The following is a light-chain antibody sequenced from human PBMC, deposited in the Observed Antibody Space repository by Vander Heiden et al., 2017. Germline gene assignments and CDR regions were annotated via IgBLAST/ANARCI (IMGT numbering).Light chain of an antibody. CDR1: QSVSSTY. Sequence: EIVLTQSPATLSLSPGERATLSCRASQSVSSTYLAWYQQKPGQAPRLLIYGASSRATGIPDRCSGSGSGTDFPLTISRLEPEDFAVYYCQQYGSSSITFGQGTRLEIK. CDR2: GAS. V-gene: IGKV3-20*01. J-gene: IGKJ5*01. CDR3: QQYGSSSIT.